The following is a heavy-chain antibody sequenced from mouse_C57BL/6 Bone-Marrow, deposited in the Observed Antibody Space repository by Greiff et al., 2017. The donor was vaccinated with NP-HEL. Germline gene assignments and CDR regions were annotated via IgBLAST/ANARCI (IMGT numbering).Heavy chain of an antibody. Sequence: EVQLVESGTVLARPGASVKMSCKTSGYTFTSYWMHWVKQRPGQGLEWIGVIYPGNSDTSYNQKFKGKAKLTADTSASTAYMELSSLTNEDSAVYYCTCYYSNFLFDYWGQGTTLTVSS. D-gene: IGHD2-5*01. V-gene: IGHV1-5*01. CDR2: IYPGNSDT. CDR1: GYTFTSYW. CDR3: TCYYSNFLFDY. J-gene: IGHJ2*01.